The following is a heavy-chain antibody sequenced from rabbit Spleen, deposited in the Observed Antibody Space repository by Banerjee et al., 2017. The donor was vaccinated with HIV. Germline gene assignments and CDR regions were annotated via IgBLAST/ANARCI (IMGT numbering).Heavy chain of an antibody. CDR2: IYTGGGGT. CDR1: GFSFSNSYY. Sequence: QEQLEESGGDLVKPEGSLTLTCTASGFSFSNSYYMCWVRQAPGKGLEWIACIYTGGGGTYYASWAKGRFTISKTSSTTVTLQMTSLTDADTATYFCARDPGTSFSSYGMDLWGQGTLVTVS. V-gene: IGHV1S45*01. D-gene: IGHD8-1*01. CDR3: ARDPGTSFSSYGMDL. J-gene: IGHJ6*01.